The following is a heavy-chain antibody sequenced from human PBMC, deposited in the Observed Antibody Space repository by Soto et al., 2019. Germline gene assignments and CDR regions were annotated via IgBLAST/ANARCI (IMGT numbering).Heavy chain of an antibody. CDR2: IYYSGST. V-gene: IGHV4-30-4*01. J-gene: IGHJ6*02. D-gene: IGHD3-10*01. CDR3: ARLSRPNYYGSGSYYKGRSSYYYGMDV. Sequence: PSETLSLTCTVSGGSISSGDYYWSWIRQPPGKGLEWIGYIYYSGSTYYNPSLKSRVTISVDTSKNQFSLKLSSVTAADTAVYYCARLSRPNYYGSGSYYKGRSSYYYGMDVWGQGTTVTVSS. CDR1: GGSISSGDYY.